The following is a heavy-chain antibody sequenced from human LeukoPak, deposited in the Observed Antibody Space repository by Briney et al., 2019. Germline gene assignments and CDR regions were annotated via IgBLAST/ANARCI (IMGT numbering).Heavy chain of an antibody. D-gene: IGHD3-16*01. J-gene: IGHJ5*02. Sequence: GGSLGLSCVVSGFSLTTYGMLWVRQAPGKGLEWVAFIRPNGINTYYEDSVEGRFTISRDNSKGTLYLQMNSLRTEDTAVYYCAKDRPIEGGFDPWGQGSLVTVSS. CDR3: AKDRPIEGGFDP. CDR2: IRPNGINT. CDR1: GFSLTTYG. V-gene: IGHV3-30*02.